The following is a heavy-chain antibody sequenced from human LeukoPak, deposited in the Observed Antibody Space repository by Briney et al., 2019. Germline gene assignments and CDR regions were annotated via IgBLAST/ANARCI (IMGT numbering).Heavy chain of an antibody. J-gene: IGHJ4*02. D-gene: IGHD3-22*01. CDR2: IHPNSGGT. CDR3: ARDHYYDSTFDY. V-gene: IGHV1-2*02. Sequence: VASVKVSCKASGYTFTGYYMHWVRQAPGQGLEWMGWIHPNSGGTNYAQKFQGRVTMTRDTSISTAYMELSRLRSDDTAVYYCARDHYYDSTFDYWGQGTLVTVSS. CDR1: GYTFTGYY.